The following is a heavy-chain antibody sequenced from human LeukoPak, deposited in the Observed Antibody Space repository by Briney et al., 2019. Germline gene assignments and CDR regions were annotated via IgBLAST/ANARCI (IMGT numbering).Heavy chain of an antibody. J-gene: IGHJ5*02. CDR1: GFTFSSYA. D-gene: IGHD2-21*02. Sequence: GGSLRLSCAASGFTFSSYAMSWVRQAPGKGLEWVSAVSGSGGSTYYADSVKGRFTISRDNSKNTLYLQMNSLRAEDTAVYYCAKLVAVTAIPLWFDPWGQGTLVTVSS. CDR3: AKLVAVTAIPLWFDP. CDR2: VSGSGGST. V-gene: IGHV3-23*01.